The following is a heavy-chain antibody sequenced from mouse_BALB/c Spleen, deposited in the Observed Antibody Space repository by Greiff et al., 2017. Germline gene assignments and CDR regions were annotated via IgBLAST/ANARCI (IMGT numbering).Heavy chain of an antibody. V-gene: IGHV2-9*02. CDR2: IWAGGST. CDR3: ARDGDYYGYVGFAY. Sequence: VQLQQSGPGLVAPSQSLSITCTVSGFSLTSYGVHWVRQPPGKGLEWLGVIWAGGSTNYNSALMSRLSISKDNSKSQVFLKMNSLQTDDTAMYYCARDGDYYGYVGFAYWGQGTLVTVSA. D-gene: IGHD1-2*01. CDR1: GFSLTSYG. J-gene: IGHJ3*01.